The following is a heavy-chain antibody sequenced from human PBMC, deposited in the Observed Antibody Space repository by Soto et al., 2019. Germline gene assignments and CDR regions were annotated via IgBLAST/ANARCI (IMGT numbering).Heavy chain of an antibody. CDR2: MSGTGGST. CDR3: AKAGFSRGCSPSYIDY. CDR1: GFTFSSYA. D-gene: IGHD6-19*01. J-gene: IGHJ4*02. Sequence: EVQLLESGGGLVQPGRSLRLSCAASGFTFSSYAMNWVRQAPGKGLEWVSAMSGTGGSTYYADSVKGRFTISRDNSKNTLYLQMTSLRVEDTAVFYCAKAGFSRGCSPSYIDYSGPGTLVPVSS. V-gene: IGHV3-23*01.